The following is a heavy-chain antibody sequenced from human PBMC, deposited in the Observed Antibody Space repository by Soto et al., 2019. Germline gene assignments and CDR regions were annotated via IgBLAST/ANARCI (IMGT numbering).Heavy chain of an antibody. J-gene: IGHJ5*01. V-gene: IGHV4-4*07. CDR1: GASMNSYH. CDR3: QSAQGVEAAGITGFDT. CDR2: IHSSGST. D-gene: IGHD6-13*01. Sequence: SGTLCLTCTVSGASMNSYHWSWIRQPAGKGLEWIGHIHSSGSTNYNPSLKSRVTMSVDTSKIQFSLRLMSLTAADTAVYYCQSAQGVEAAGITGFDTWGHGSLVTGS.